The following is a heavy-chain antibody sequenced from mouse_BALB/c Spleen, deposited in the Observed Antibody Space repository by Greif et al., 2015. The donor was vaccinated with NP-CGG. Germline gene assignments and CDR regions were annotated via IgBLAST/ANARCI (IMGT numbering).Heavy chain of an antibody. Sequence: EVKLMESGGGLVQPGGSLKLSCAASGFTFSSYTMSWVRQTPEKRLEWVAYISNGGGSTYYPDTVKGRFTISRDNAKNTLYLQMSSLKSEDTAMYYCARGFTTVVAYYAMDYWGQGTSVTVSS. CDR3: ARGFTTVVAYYAMDY. D-gene: IGHD1-1*01. CDR2: ISNGGGST. V-gene: IGHV5-12-2*01. CDR1: GFTFSSYT. J-gene: IGHJ4*01.